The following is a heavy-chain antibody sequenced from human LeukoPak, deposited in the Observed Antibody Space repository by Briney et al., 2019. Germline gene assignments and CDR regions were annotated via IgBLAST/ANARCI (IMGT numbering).Heavy chain of an antibody. Sequence: GASVKVSCKVSGYTLTELSMHWVRQAPGKGLEWMGGFDPEDGETIYAQKFQGRVTMTEDTSTSTVYMELRSLRSEDTAVYYCARGSGAAGTFIDYWGQGTLVTVSS. CDR1: GYTLTELS. D-gene: IGHD6-13*01. CDR3: ARGSGAAGTFIDY. J-gene: IGHJ4*02. V-gene: IGHV1-24*01. CDR2: FDPEDGET.